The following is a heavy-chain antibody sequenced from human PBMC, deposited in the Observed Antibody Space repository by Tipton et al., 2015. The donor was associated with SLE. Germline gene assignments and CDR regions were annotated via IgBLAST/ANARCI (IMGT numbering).Heavy chain of an antibody. V-gene: IGHV4-38-2*02. CDR2: IYHSGST. CDR1: GYSISSGYY. Sequence: TLSLTCAVSGYSISSGYYWGWIRQPPGKGLEWIGSIYHSGSTYYNPSLKSRVTISVDTSKNQFSLKLSSVTAADTAVYYCARDQWKDDAFDIWGQGTMVTVSS. CDR3: ARDQWKDDAFDI. J-gene: IGHJ3*02. D-gene: IGHD1-1*01.